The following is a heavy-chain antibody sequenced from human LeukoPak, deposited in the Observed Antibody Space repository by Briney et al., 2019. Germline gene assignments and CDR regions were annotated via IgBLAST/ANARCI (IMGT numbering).Heavy chain of an antibody. J-gene: IGHJ4*02. CDR1: GFTFSSYA. V-gene: IGHV3-48*03. Sequence: GGSLRLSCAASGFTFSSYALSWVRQAPGKGLEWVSDISRRGSTTYYADSVKGRFTISRDNAKNSLYLQMNSLRVEDTAVYYCARYRPRTTKGGGFDYWGQRTLVTVS. CDR3: ARYRPRTTKGGGFDY. CDR2: ISRRGSTT. D-gene: IGHD2-15*01.